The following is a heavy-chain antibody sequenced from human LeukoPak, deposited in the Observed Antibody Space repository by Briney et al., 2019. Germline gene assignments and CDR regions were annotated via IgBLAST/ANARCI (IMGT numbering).Heavy chain of an antibody. V-gene: IGHV4-59*01. Sequence: PSETLSLTCTVSGGSISSSYWSWFRQPPGQGLDWIGYIYYSGYANYNPSLTSRVTISVDTSKNQFSLKLTSVTAADTAVYYCAREGVTYYYDSSGPYFDYWGQGTLVTVSS. D-gene: IGHD3-22*01. J-gene: IGHJ4*02. CDR1: GGSISSSY. CDR3: AREGVTYYYDSSGPYFDY. CDR2: IYYSGYA.